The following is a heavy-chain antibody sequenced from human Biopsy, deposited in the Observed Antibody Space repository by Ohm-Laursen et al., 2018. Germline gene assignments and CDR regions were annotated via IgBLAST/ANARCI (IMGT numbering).Heavy chain of an antibody. Sequence: SSVKVSCKVSGYTFTSYYMHWVRQVPGQGLDWMGRIIPILGTVDYGQNFQGRVTIRADTSTTFLELTSLRYDDTAVYYCASGDIGGIGLDVWGLGTTVTVSS. CDR3: ASGDIGGIGLDV. CDR2: IIPILGTV. D-gene: IGHD3-10*01. J-gene: IGHJ6*02. CDR1: GYTFTSYY. V-gene: IGHV1-69*08.